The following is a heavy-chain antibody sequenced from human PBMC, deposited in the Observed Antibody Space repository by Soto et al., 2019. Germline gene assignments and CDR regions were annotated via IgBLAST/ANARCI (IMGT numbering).Heavy chain of an antibody. CDR2: INHSGST. Sequence: QVQLQQWGAGLLKPSETLSLTCAVYGGSFSGYYWSWIRQPPGKGLEWIGEINHSGSTNYNPSLKSRVTISVDTSKNQFSLKLSSVTAADTAVYYCASQSIAARRDLDYWGQGTLVTVSS. J-gene: IGHJ4*02. CDR3: ASQSIAARRDLDY. D-gene: IGHD6-6*01. CDR1: GGSFSGYY. V-gene: IGHV4-34*01.